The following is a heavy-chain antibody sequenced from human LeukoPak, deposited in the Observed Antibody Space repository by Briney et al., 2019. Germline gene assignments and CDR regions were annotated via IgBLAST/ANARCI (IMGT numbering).Heavy chain of an antibody. CDR1: GSIFSNNW. Sequence: GESLQISCKCSGSIFSNNWIGGVRRLPGKGGEWMGIIYPGDSDTRDRTSLEGQVTISADKSRSAAYLQWSSLKASDTAMYYCARRPSGDSAFYFDYWGQGTLVTVSS. CDR3: ARRPSGDSAFYFDY. CDR2: IYPGDSDT. V-gene: IGHV5-51*01. J-gene: IGHJ4*02. D-gene: IGHD2-21*02.